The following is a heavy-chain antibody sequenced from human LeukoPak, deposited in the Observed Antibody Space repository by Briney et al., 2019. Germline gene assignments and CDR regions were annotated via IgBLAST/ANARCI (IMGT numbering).Heavy chain of an antibody. J-gene: IGHJ6*03. V-gene: IGHV4-59*08. D-gene: IGHD2-2*02. CDR1: GGSISSYY. Sequence: SDTLSLTCTVYGGSISSYYWSWIRQPPGKGLEGIVYIFTSGSTTYNLSLKSRVTISVDTSKNQFSLKLSSVTAADTAVYYCARHGAYCSSTSCYSMDYYMDVWGKGTTVIVSS. CDR2: IFTSGST. CDR3: ARHGAYCSSTSCYSMDYYMDV.